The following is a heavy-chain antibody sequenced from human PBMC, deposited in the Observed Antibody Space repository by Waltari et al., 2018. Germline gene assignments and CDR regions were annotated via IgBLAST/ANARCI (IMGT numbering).Heavy chain of an antibody. CDR2: IIPILGIA. Sequence: QVQLVQSGAEVKKPGSSVKVSCKASGGTFSSYAISWVRQAPGQGLEWKGRIIPILGIANYAQKFQGRVTITADKSTSTAYMELSSLRSEDTAVYYCAKGAVAGSLWDGMDVWGQGTTVTVSS. CDR3: AKGAVAGSLWDGMDV. J-gene: IGHJ6*02. V-gene: IGHV1-69*09. CDR1: GGTFSSYA. D-gene: IGHD6-19*01.